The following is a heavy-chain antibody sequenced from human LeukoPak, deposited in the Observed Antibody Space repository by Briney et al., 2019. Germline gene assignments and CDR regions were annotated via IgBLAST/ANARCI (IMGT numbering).Heavy chain of an antibody. CDR2: IYHTGNT. V-gene: IGHV4-38-2*02. Sequence: PSETLSLTCSVSGFSISSGNYWGWIRQPSGKGLEWIVSIYHTGNTFYNPSLKSRVTLSVDTSKNQFSLELSSVTAADTAVYYCARVPPYRAFEIWGQGTMVSVSS. J-gene: IGHJ3*02. D-gene: IGHD2-2*01. CDR3: ARVPPYRAFEI. CDR1: GFSISSGNY.